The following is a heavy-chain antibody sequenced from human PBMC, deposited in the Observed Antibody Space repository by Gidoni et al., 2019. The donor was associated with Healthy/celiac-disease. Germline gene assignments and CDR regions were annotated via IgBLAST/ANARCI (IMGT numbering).Heavy chain of an antibody. V-gene: IGHV3-48*02. CDR3: ARDTSRQLPNWFDP. J-gene: IGHJ5*02. CDR2: ISSSSSTI. CDR1: GFTFSSYS. D-gene: IGHD5-18*01. Sequence: EVQLVESGGGLVQPGGSLRLSCAASGFTFSSYSMNWVRQAPGKGLEWVSYISSSSSTIYYADSVKGRFTISRDNAKNSLYLQMNSLRDEDTAVYYCARDTSRQLPNWFDPWGQGTLVTVSS.